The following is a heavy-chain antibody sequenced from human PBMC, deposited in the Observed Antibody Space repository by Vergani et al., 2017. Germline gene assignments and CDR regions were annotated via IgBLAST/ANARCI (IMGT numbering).Heavy chain of an antibody. J-gene: IGHJ5*02. V-gene: IGHV4-61*02. D-gene: IGHD3-10*01. CDR1: GGSINTGAYY. CDR2: VYTSGMT. Sequence: QVQLQESGPRLVRPSQTLSLTCTVSGGSINTGAYYWSWIRQPAGKGLEWIGRVYTSGMTNYDPYLKSRVTISVDTSKNQFSLKLSSVTAADTAVYYCARFEPGSHWFDPWGQGTLVTVSS. CDR3: ARFEPGSHWFDP.